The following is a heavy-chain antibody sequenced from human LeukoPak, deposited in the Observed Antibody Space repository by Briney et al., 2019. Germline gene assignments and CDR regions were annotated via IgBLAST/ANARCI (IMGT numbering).Heavy chain of an antibody. J-gene: IGHJ4*02. CDR2: IYTSGST. D-gene: IGHD3-16*02. V-gene: IGHV4-4*07. Sequence: SETLSLTCTVSGGSISSYYWSWIRQPAGKGLEWIGRIYTSGSTNYNPSLKSRVTMSVDTSKNQFSLKLSSMTAADTAVYYCARERAERGDYVWGSYRRGEPFDYWGQGTLVTVSS. CDR3: ARERAERGDYVWGSYRRGEPFDY. CDR1: GGSISSYY.